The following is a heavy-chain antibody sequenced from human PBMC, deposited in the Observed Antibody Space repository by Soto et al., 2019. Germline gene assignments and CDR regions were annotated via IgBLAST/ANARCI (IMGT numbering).Heavy chain of an antibody. CDR2: IYYSGST. D-gene: IGHD6-13*01. CDR3: ARESGAIAAAGTYYYYGMDV. CDR1: GGSISSGDYY. Sequence: SETLSLTCTVSGGSISSGDYYWSWIRQPPGKGLEWIGYIYYSGSTYYNPSLKSRVTISVDTSKNQFSLKLSSVTAADTAVYYCARESGAIAAAGTYYYYGMDVWGQGTTVTVSS. V-gene: IGHV4-30-4*01. J-gene: IGHJ6*02.